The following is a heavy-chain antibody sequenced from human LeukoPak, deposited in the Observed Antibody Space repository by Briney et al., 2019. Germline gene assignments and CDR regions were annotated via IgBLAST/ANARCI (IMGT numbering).Heavy chain of an antibody. Sequence: GGSLRLSCAASGFTFSSYAMSWVRQAPGKGLEWVSAISGSGGSTYYADSVKGRFTISRDNSKNTLYLQMNSLRAEDTAVYYCAKDPLYYYASGSYHWGKGTTVTATS. CDR3: AKDPLYYYASGSYH. CDR2: ISGSGGST. CDR1: GFTFSSYA. D-gene: IGHD3-10*01. V-gene: IGHV3-23*01. J-gene: IGHJ6*04.